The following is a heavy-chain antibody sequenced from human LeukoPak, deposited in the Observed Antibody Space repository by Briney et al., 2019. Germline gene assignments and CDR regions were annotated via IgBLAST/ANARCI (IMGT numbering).Heavy chain of an antibody. J-gene: IGHJ4*02. D-gene: IGHD3-22*01. Sequence: GGSLRLSCAASGFTFSSYGMHWVRQAPGKGLEWVAVISYDGSNKYYADSVKGRFTISRDNSKNTLYLQMNSLRAEDTAVYYCAKVSNYDSSGSPGTLFDYWGQGTLVTVSS. CDR3: AKVSNYDSSGSPGTLFDY. V-gene: IGHV3-30*18. CDR2: ISYDGSNK. CDR1: GFTFSSYG.